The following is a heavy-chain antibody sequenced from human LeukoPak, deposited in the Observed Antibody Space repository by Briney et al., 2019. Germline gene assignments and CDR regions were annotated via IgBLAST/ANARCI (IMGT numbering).Heavy chain of an antibody. D-gene: IGHD3-16*01. CDR1: GFTFSSYE. CDR3: ARENLYDYVWGTNTAGYFDY. CDR2: ISSSGSTI. Sequence: GGSLRLSCAASGFTFSSYEMNWVRQAPGKGLEWVSYISSSGSTIYYADSVKGRFTISRDNAKNSLYLQMNSLRAEDTAVYYCARENLYDYVWGTNTAGYFDYWGQGTLVTVSS. J-gene: IGHJ4*02. V-gene: IGHV3-48*03.